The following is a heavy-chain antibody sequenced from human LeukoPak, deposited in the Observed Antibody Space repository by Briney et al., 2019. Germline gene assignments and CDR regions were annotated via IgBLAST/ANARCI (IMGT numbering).Heavy chain of an antibody. Sequence: PGGSLRLSCAAAGFTFSSYSMHWVRQALGKGLERVSVISYDGSTHYSENSVKGRLTISRDNSKNTLYLQMNSLRAEDTAVYYCAKRGDCSGGSCYYFDSWGQGTLVTVSS. CDR1: GFTFSSYS. CDR3: AKRGDCSGGSCYYFDS. J-gene: IGHJ4*02. CDR2: ISYDGSTH. V-gene: IGHV3-30*18. D-gene: IGHD2-15*01.